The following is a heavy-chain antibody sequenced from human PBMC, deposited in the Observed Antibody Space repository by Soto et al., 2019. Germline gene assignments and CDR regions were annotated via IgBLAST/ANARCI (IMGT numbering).Heavy chain of an antibody. J-gene: IGHJ4*02. CDR1: GDSVSSAVAY. Sequence: SETLSLTCTVSGDSVSSAVAYWSWIRQLPGKGLERIGYIYYSGSANYPPSLKSRLTISLDPSQHQVSLRLSSATAADTAVYYCARLKSRHYKIISYSFDYWGRGTLVTVSS. V-gene: IGHV4-31*03. CDR2: IYYSGSA. CDR3: ARLKSRHYKIISYSFDY. D-gene: IGHD3-10*01.